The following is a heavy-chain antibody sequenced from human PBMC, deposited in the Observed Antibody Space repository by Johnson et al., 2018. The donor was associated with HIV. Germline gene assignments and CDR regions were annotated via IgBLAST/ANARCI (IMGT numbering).Heavy chain of an antibody. CDR3: TTGELWNGYYLHDAFDI. CDR2: ISGSGGST. CDR1: GFTFSSYA. J-gene: IGHJ3*02. V-gene: IGHV3-23*04. D-gene: IGHD3-3*01. Sequence: EVQLVESGGGLVQPGGSLRLSCAASGFTFSSYAMSWVRQAPGKGLEWVSAISGSGGSTNYADSVKGRFTISRDNSKNTLYLQMNSLKTEDTAVYYCTTGELWNGYYLHDAFDIWGQGTMVTVSS.